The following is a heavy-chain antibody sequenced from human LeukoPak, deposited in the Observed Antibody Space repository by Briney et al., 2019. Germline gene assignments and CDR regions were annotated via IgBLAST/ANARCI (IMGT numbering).Heavy chain of an antibody. CDR1: GYTFTTYG. D-gene: IGHD6-19*01. CDR3: ARDPSNTSGWKTWFDP. Sequence: ASVKVSCKASGYTFTTYGISWVRQAPGQGLEWMGWISTYDGNANYAQHLQGKVTMTKDTSAGTVYMELRSLRSDDTAIYYCARDPSNTSGWKTWFDPWGQGTLVTVSS. CDR2: ISTYDGNA. J-gene: IGHJ5*02. V-gene: IGHV1-18*01.